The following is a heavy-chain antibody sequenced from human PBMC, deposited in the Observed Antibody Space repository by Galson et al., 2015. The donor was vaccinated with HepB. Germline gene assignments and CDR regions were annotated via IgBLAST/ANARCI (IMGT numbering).Heavy chain of an antibody. CDR1: GYTFASYY. Sequence: SVKVSCKASGYTFASYYMHWVRQAPGQGFEWMGFINPSGGSTSYAQKFQGRVTMTRDTSTSTVYMELSSLRSEDTAMYFCARNSGSGLDYWGQGTLVTVSS. CDR2: INPSGGST. V-gene: IGHV1-46*01. J-gene: IGHJ4*02. CDR3: ARNSGSGLDY. D-gene: IGHD3-10*01.